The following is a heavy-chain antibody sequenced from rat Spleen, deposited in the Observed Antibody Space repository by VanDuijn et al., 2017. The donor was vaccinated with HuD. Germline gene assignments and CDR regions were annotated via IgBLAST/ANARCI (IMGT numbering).Heavy chain of an antibody. J-gene: IGHJ2*01. CDR1: GFTFSDYY. V-gene: IGHV5S23*01. CDR3: ARRHYGYTDYFDY. Sequence: EVQLVESGGGLVQPGRSLKLSCAASGFTFSDYYMAWVRQAPTMGLEWVTSISPSGGATYYRDSVKGRFTVSRDNAKNTLYLQMDSLRSEDTATYYCARRHYGYTDYFDYWGQGVMVTVSS. D-gene: IGHD1-9*01. CDR2: ISPSGGAT.